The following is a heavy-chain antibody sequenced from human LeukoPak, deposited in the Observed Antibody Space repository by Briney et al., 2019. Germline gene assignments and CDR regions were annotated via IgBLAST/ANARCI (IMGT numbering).Heavy chain of an antibody. V-gene: IGHV4-4*07. J-gene: IGHJ4*02. CDR2: IYTSGST. CDR3: ARETAYYYDSSGYWTYYFDY. CDR1: GGSISSYY. D-gene: IGHD3-22*01. Sequence: SETLSLTCTVSGGSISSYYWSWIRQPAGKGLEWIGRIYTSGSTNYNPSLKSRVTMSVDTSKNQFSLKLSSVTDADTAVYYCARETAYYYDSSGYWTYYFDYWGQGTLVTVSS.